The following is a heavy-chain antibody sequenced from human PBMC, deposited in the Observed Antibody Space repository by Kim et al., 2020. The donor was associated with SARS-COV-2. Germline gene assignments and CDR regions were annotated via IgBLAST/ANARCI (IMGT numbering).Heavy chain of an antibody. J-gene: IGHJ4*02. D-gene: IGHD6-13*01. CDR1: GGSISSGGYY. Sequence: SETLSLTCTVSGGSISSGGYYWSWIRQHPGKGLEWIGYIYYSGSTYYNPSLKSRVTISVDTSKNQFSLKLSSVTAADTAVYYCARDTRSRSIDYWGQGTLVTVSS. CDR2: IYYSGST. CDR3: ARDTRSRSIDY. V-gene: IGHV4-31*03.